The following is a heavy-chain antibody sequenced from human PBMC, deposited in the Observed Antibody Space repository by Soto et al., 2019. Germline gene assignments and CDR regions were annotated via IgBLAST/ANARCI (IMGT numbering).Heavy chain of an antibody. V-gene: IGHV3-23*01. CDR2: ISGSGGST. J-gene: IGHJ6*02. CDR1: GFTFSSYA. D-gene: IGHD1-26*01. CDR3: AKVLFAVGAKAGADV. Sequence: GGSLRLSCAASGFTFSSYAMSWVRQAPGKGLEWVSAISGSGGSTYYADSVKGRFTISRDNSKNTLYLQMNSLRAEDTAVYYCAKVLFAVGAKAGADVWGQGTTVTVSS.